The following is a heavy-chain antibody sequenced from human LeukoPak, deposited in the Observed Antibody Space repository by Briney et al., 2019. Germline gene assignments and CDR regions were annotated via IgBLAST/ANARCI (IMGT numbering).Heavy chain of an antibody. D-gene: IGHD3-10*01. CDR3: ARDQYGSGSYQYYFDY. V-gene: IGHV4-61*02. J-gene: IGHJ4*02. CDR2: IYTSGST. CDR1: GGSISSGSYY. Sequence: PSETLSLTCTVSGGSISSGSYYWSWIRQPAGKELEWIGRIYTSGSTNYNPSLKSRVTVSVDMSKNQFSLMLSSVTAADTAVYYCARDQYGSGSYQYYFDYWGQGTLVTVSS.